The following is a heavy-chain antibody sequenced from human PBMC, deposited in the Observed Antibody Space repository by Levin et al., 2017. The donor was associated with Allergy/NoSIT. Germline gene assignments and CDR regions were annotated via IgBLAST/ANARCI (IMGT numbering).Heavy chain of an antibody. CDR1: GYTFTSYY. CDR2: INPSGGST. Sequence: ASVKVSCKASGYTFTSYYMHWVRQAPGQGLEWMGIINPSGGSTSYAQKFQGRVTMTRDTSTSTVYMELSSLRSEDTAVYYCAKNTVTTDYYYYYMDVWGKGTTVTVSS. V-gene: IGHV1-46*01. CDR3: AKNTVTTDYYYYYMDV. D-gene: IGHD4-11*01. J-gene: IGHJ6*03.